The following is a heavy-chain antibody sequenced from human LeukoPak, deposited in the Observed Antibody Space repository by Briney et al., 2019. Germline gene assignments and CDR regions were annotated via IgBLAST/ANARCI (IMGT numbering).Heavy chain of an antibody. CDR1: GFTFSSYA. J-gene: IGHJ4*02. Sequence: GGSLRLSCAASGFTFSSYAMHWVRQAPGKGLEWVAVISYDGSNKYYADSVKGRFTISRDNSKNTLYLQMNSLRAEDTAVYYCARGSTTVVTPRHQAFDYWGQGTLVTVS. V-gene: IGHV3-30*04. D-gene: IGHD4-23*01. CDR3: ARGSTTVVTPRHQAFDY. CDR2: ISYDGSNK.